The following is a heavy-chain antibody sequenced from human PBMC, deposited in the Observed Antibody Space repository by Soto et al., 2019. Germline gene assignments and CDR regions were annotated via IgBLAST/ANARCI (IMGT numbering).Heavy chain of an antibody. CDR1: GFTFSTSS. CDR3: ARAIGYAFDI. D-gene: IGHD1-26*01. Sequence: GGSLRLSCAASGFTFSTSSLYWVRQAPGKGLEWVPSISSRSYTYYADSVKGRFTISRDNAKNSLYLQMNSLRAEDTAVYYCARAIGYAFDIWGQGTMVTVSS. V-gene: IGHV3-21*01. CDR2: ISSRSYT. J-gene: IGHJ3*02.